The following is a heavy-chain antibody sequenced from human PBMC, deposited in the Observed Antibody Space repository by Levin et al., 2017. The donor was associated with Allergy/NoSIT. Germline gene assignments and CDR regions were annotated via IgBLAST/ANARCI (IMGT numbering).Heavy chain of an antibody. J-gene: IGHJ4*02. V-gene: IGHV1-69*04. CDR1: GGTFSSYT. CDR2: IIPILGIA. CDR3: ARDRGVERVDTAMVPGESDDY. Sequence: ASVKVSCKASGGTFSSYTISWVRQAPGQGLEWMGRIIPILGIANYAQKFQGRVTITADKSTSTAYMELSSLRSEDTAVYYCARDRGVERVDTAMVPGESDDYWGQGTLVTVSS. D-gene: IGHD5-18*01.